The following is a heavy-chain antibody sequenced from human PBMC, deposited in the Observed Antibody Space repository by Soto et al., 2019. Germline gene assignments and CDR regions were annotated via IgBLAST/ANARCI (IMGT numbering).Heavy chain of an antibody. J-gene: IGHJ5*02. CDR1: GGSISSSSYY. V-gene: IGHV4-39*01. CDR2: IYYSGST. CDR3: ARTVGGMVTVLDWFDP. Sequence: QLQLQESGPGLVKPSETLSLTCTVSGGSISSSSYYWGWIRQHPGKGLEWIGSIYYSGSTYYNPSLKSRVTISVDTSKNQFSLKLSSVTAADTAVYYCARTVGGMVTVLDWFDPWGHGTLVTVSS. D-gene: IGHD5-18*01.